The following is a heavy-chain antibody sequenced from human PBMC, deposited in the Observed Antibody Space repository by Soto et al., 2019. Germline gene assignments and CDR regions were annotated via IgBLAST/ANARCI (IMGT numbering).Heavy chain of an antibody. D-gene: IGHD2-15*01. J-gene: IGHJ3*02. Sequence: ASVKVSCKASGYTFSSYDINWVRQATGQGLEWMGWMNPNSGNTGYAQKFHGRVTMTRNTSISTAYMELSSLGSDDTAVYYCARGSWSYCSGGSCDDAFDIWGQGTMVTVSS. CDR3: ARGSWSYCSGGSCDDAFDI. V-gene: IGHV1-8*01. CDR2: MNPNSGNT. CDR1: GYTFSSYD.